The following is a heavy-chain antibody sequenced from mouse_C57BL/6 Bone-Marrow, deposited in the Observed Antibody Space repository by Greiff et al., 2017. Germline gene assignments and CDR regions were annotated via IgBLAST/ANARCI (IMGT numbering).Heavy chain of an antibody. D-gene: IGHD2-5*01. J-gene: IGHJ4*01. CDR3: ARLDSNFAMDY. CDR2: IDPSDSYT. Sequence: QVQLQQSGAELARPGASVKLSCKASGYTFTSYWMQWVKQRPGQGLEWIGEIDPSDSYTNYNQKFKGKATLTVDTSSSTAYMQLSSLTSEDSAVYYCARLDSNFAMDYWGQGTSVTVSS. V-gene: IGHV1-50*01. CDR1: GYTFTSYW.